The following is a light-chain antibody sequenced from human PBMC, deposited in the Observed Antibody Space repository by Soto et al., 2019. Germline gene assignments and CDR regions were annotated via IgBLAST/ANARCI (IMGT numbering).Light chain of an antibody. CDR1: QSVSSSY. CDR3: QQYGSPPPIT. CDR2: GAS. Sequence: EIVLTQSPGTLSLSPGERATLSCRASQSVSSSYLAWYQQKPGQAPRLLIYGASSRATGIPDRFSGSGSGTHFTLTISRLEPEDFAVYYCQQYGSPPPITFGQGTRLEIK. V-gene: IGKV3-20*01. J-gene: IGKJ5*01.